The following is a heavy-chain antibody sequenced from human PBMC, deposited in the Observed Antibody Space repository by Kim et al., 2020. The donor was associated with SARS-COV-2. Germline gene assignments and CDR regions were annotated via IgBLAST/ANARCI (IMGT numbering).Heavy chain of an antibody. CDR3: AKAGYNSGGYLNLYYFDY. V-gene: IGHV3-33*03. D-gene: IGHD3-22*01. Sequence: GGSLRLSCAASGFTFKNYAMNWVRQAPGKGLEWVAIIWYDGTNEYYADSVKGRFTLSRDNSKNSLYLQMNSLKVEDTAVYYCAKAGYNSGGYLNLYYFDYWGQGTLVTVSS. CDR2: IWYDGTNE. J-gene: IGHJ4*02. CDR1: GFTFKNYA.